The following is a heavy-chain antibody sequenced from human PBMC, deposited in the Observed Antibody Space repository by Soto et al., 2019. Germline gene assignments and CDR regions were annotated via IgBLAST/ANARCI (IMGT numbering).Heavy chain of an antibody. D-gene: IGHD2-15*01. CDR2: IYYSGST. J-gene: IGHJ4*02. CDR3: AGAASEYYFDS. Sequence: SWVRQMPGKGLEWTGYIYYSGSTFYNPSLKSRGTISVDTSKNQFSLKLNSVTAADTAVFYCAGAASEYYFDSWGQGTPVTVYS. V-gene: IGHV4-31*02.